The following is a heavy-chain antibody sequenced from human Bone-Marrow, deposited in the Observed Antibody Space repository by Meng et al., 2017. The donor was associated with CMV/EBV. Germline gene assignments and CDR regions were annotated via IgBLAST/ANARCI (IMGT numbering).Heavy chain of an antibody. CDR2: IYYSGST. J-gene: IGHJ6*02. CDR3: ARVGSTNYYHGMYV. CDR1: GGSISSSSYY. Sequence: SEPLSLTCTASGGSISSSSYYWGWIRQPPGKGLEWIGCIYYSGSTYYNPSLKSRVTISVDTCKNQFSLKLIAVTAADTAVYYCARVGSTNYYHGMYVWGQGTTVTVSS. V-gene: IGHV4-39*01. D-gene: IGHD1-26*01.